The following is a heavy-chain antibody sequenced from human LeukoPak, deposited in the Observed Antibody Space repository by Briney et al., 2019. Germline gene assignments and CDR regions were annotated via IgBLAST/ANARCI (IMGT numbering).Heavy chain of an antibody. CDR2: IYYSGTT. V-gene: IGHV4-59*01. CDR3: ARGDAVQQMSHDY. J-gene: IGHJ4*02. CDR1: DGSINDYY. D-gene: IGHD6-13*01. Sequence: PSETLSLTCTVSDGSINDYYWSWFRQPPGKGLEWIAYIYYSGTTHYNPSLKSRVTISLDASKNQFTLRLNSVTAADTAVYYCARGDAVQQMSHDYWGQGTLVTVSS.